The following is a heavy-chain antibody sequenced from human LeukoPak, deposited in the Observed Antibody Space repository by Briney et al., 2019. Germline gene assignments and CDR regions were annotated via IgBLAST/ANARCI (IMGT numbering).Heavy chain of an antibody. CDR3: ARSAWRRYFDL. V-gene: IGHV4-34*01. CDR1: GGSFSNYY. J-gene: IGHJ2*01. D-gene: IGHD5-12*01. CDR2: INHRGST. Sequence: PSETLSLTCAVYGGSFSNYYCSWIRQPPGKGLEWIGEINHRGSTKYNPSLKSRVTISVDTSKNQFSLKLSSVTAADTAVYYCARSAWRRYFDLWGRGNLVTVSS.